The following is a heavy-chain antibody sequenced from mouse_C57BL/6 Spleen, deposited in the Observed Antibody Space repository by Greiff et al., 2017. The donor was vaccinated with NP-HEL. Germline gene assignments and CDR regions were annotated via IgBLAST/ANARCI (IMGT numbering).Heavy chain of an antibody. V-gene: IGHV1-59*01. Sequence: QVQLQQPGAELVRPGTSVKLSCKASGYTFTSYWMHWVKQRPGQGLEWIGVIDPSDSYTNYNQKFKGKATLTVDTSSSTAYMQLSSLTSEDSAVYYCARDYGSRGYAMDYWGQGTSVTVSS. CDR2: IDPSDSYT. CDR1: GYTFTSYW. J-gene: IGHJ4*01. CDR3: ARDYGSRGYAMDY. D-gene: IGHD1-1*01.